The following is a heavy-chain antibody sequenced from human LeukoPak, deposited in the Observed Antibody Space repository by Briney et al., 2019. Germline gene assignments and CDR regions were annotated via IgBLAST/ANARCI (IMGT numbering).Heavy chain of an antibody. CDR2: INPNGGGT. J-gene: IGHJ4*02. D-gene: IGHD3-10*01. Sequence: ASVKVSCKASGYSFTTYYMHWVRQTPGQGLEWMGWINPNGGGTNYAQKFQDRVTMTRDTSISTAYMELSSLRSDDTAVYYCARGSWFGDLLYAQPAYYFDYWGQGTLVTVSS. CDR3: ARGSWFGDLLYAQPAYYFDY. CDR1: GYSFTTYY. V-gene: IGHV1-2*02.